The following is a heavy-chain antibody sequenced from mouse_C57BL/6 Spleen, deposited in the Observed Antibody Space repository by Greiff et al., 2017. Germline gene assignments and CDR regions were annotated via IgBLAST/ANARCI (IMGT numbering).Heavy chain of an antibody. V-gene: IGHV1-72*01. J-gene: IGHJ2*01. D-gene: IGHD2-4*01. CDR2: IAPNSGGT. CDR3: AREDDYDGYFDY. Sequence: QVQLQQPGAELVKPGASVKLSCKASGYTFTRYWMHWVQQRPGRGLEWIGRIAPNSGGTTYNANFKSTATLTVDKPSSTAYMQLSSLTSEDAAVYYCAREDDYDGYFDYWGQGTTLTVSS. CDR1: GYTFTRYW.